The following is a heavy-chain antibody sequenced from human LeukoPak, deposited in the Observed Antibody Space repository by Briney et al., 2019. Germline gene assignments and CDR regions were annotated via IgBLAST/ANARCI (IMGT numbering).Heavy chain of an antibody. D-gene: IGHD1-26*01. CDR1: GFTFSSYG. CDR2: IRYDGSNK. V-gene: IGHV3-30*02. J-gene: IGHJ4*02. CDR3: AKGGRSYEYYFDY. Sequence: GGSLRLSCAASGFTFSSYGMHWVRQAPGKGLEWVAFIRYDGSNKYYADSVKGRFTISRDNSKNTLYLQMNSLRAEDTAVYYCAKGGRSYEYYFDYWGQGTLVTVSS.